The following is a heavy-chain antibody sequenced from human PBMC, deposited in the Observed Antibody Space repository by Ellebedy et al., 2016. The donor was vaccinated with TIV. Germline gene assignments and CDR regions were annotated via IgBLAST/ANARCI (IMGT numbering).Heavy chain of an antibody. CDR2: VVGSNRP. CDR1: GFTFSSAW. Sequence: GESLKISCAASGFTFSSAWMHWVRQAPGKGLEWVAGVVGSNRPYYADSVRGRFTISKDLPKSVLYLEMRSLGADDTAIYYCAKDFIYGDGYWEHDFWGQGALVTVSS. V-gene: IGHV3-53*01. J-gene: IGHJ4*02. CDR3: AKDFIYGDGYWEHDF. D-gene: IGHD4-17*01.